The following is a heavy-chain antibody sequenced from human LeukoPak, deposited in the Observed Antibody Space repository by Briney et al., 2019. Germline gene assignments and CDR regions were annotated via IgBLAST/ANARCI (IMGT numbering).Heavy chain of an antibody. J-gene: IGHJ4*02. CDR3: ARGSAAAGTYEIDY. Sequence: PSETLPLTCTVSGGSISSYYWSWIRQPPGKGLEWIGYIYYSGSTNYNPSLKSRVTISVDTSKNQFSLKLSSVTAADTAVYYCARGSAAAGTYEIDYWGQGTLVTVSS. V-gene: IGHV4-59*01. CDR1: GGSISSYY. CDR2: IYYSGST. D-gene: IGHD6-13*01.